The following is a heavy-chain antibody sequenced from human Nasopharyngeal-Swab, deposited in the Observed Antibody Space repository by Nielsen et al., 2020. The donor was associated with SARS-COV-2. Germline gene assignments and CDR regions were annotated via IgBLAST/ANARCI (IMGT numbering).Heavy chain of an antibody. J-gene: IGHJ5*02. CDR1: GFPLSNYY. V-gene: IGHV3-7*04. D-gene: IGHD3-10*01. CDR3: ARDYASGAYASSP. Sequence: GGSLRLSCEGSGFPLSNYYMRWVRQAPGKGLECVANIDPDGVAKQYVDSAKGRFTISRDNAQNSLFLQMNSLRVDDTALYFCARDYASGAYASSPWGQGTLVTVSS. CDR2: IDPDGVAK.